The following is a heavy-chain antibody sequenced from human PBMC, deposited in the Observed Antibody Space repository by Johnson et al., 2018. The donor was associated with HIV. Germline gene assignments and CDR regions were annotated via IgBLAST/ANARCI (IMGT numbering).Heavy chain of an antibody. CDR1: GFTFSSYA. CDR2: ISYDGSNK. J-gene: IGHJ3*02. CDR3: ARRFFDSSSFDM. Sequence: QVQLVESGGGLVKPGRSLRLSCAASGFTFSSYAMHWVRQAPGKGLEWVAVISYDGSNKYYADSVKGRFTISRDNSKNTLFLQMNSLRPDDTAVYFCARRFFDSSSFDMWGQGTMVTVSS. V-gene: IGHV3-30-3*01. D-gene: IGHD3-22*01.